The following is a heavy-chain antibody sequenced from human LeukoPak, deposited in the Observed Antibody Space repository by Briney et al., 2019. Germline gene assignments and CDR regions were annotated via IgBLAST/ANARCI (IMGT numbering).Heavy chain of an antibody. CDR3: ARFLSRGSYSLLGY. CDR1: GYTFTSYG. CDR2: ISAYNGNT. J-gene: IGHJ4*02. Sequence: RASVKVSCKASGYTFTSYGISWVRQAPGQGLEWMGWISAYNGNTNYAQKLQGRVTMTTGTSTSTAYMELRSLRSDDTAVYYCARFLSRGSYSLLGYWGQGTLVTVYS. D-gene: IGHD1-26*01. V-gene: IGHV1-18*01.